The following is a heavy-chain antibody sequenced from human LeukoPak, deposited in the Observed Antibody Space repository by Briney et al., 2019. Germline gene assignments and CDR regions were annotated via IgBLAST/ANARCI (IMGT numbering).Heavy chain of an antibody. CDR2: IIPVFGTA. CDR3: ARDLGYYDSSGYYYNYFDY. D-gene: IGHD3-22*01. V-gene: IGHV1-69*01. J-gene: IGHJ4*02. Sequence: SVKVSCKASGGTFSSYAISWVRQAPGQGLEWMGGIIPVFGTANYAQKFQGRVTITADESTSTAYMELSSLRSEDTAVYYCARDLGYYDSSGYYYNYFDYWGQGTLVTVSS. CDR1: GGTFSSYA.